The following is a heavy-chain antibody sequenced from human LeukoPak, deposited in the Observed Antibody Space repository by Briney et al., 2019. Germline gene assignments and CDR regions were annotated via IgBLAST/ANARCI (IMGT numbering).Heavy chain of an antibody. V-gene: IGHV4-39*07. Sequence: PSETLSLTCTVSGGSISSSSYYWGWVRQPPGKGLEWIGSIYYSGSTYSNPSLKSRVTISVDTSKNQFSLKLSSVTAADTAVYYCARVVGATYFDYWGQGTLVTVSS. J-gene: IGHJ4*02. CDR3: ARVVGATYFDY. CDR1: GGSISSSSYY. D-gene: IGHD1-26*01. CDR2: IYYSGST.